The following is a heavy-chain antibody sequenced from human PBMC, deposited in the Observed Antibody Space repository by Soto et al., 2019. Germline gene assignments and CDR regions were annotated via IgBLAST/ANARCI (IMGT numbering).Heavy chain of an antibody. J-gene: IGHJ5*02. CDR2: MNPGSGKT. V-gene: IGHV1-8*02. D-gene: IGHD6-13*01. CDR1: GYTFINFD. CDR3: ARMASAGTLNWFDP. Sequence: QVQFVQSGAEVKEPGASVRVSCKASGYTFINFDISWVRQAAGQGLEWLGWMNPGSGKTGYASKFPGRVAMTRDAPTGTSPLELSSLTSDDTAVYYCARMASAGTLNWFDPWGQGTLVTVSS.